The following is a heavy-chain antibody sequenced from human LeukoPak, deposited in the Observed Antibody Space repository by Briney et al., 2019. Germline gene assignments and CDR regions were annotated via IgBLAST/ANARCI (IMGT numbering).Heavy chain of an antibody. D-gene: IGHD6-13*01. Sequence: GGSLRLSCAASGFTFSDYYMSWFRQAPGKGLEWVSYISSSSSYTNYADSVKGRFTISRDNAKNSLYLQMNSLRAEDTAVYYCARTLRPYSSSWAPPDYWGQGTLVTVSS. CDR1: GFTFSDYY. J-gene: IGHJ4*02. CDR2: ISSSSSYT. CDR3: ARTLRPYSSSWAPPDY. V-gene: IGHV3-11*03.